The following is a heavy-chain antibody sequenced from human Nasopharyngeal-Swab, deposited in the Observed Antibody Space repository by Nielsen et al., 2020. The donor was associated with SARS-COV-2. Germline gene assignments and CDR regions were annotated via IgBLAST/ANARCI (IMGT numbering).Heavy chain of an antibody. CDR2: IYSGGST. Sequence: GESLKISGAASGFTVSSNYMSWVRQAQGKGLEWVSVIYSGGSTYYADSVKGRFTISRHNSKNTLYLQMNSLRAEDTAVYYCARDSHKGNSWGQGTLVTVSS. V-gene: IGHV3-53*04. D-gene: IGHD2/OR15-2a*01. CDR1: GFTVSSNY. J-gene: IGHJ4*02. CDR3: ARDSHKGNS.